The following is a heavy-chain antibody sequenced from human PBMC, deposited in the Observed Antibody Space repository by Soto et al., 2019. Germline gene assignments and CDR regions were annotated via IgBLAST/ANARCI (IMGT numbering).Heavy chain of an antibody. Sequence: PSQTLSLTCAISGDRVSSNRAAWNWIRQSPSRGLEWLRRTYYRSKWYNDYAVSVKSRMTIKPDTSRNQFSLQLNSVTPEDTAVYYCARAGDYDSWNGYTSQYYYYGMDVWGQGTTVTVSS. V-gene: IGHV6-1*01. CDR3: ARAGDYDSWNGYTSQYYYYGMDV. D-gene: IGHD3-3*01. CDR2: TYYRSKWYN. CDR1: GDRVSSNRAA. J-gene: IGHJ6*02.